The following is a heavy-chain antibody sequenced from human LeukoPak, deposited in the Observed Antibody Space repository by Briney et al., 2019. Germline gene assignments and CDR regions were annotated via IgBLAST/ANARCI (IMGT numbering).Heavy chain of an antibody. CDR3: AREYYYDSSGYYSVYYFDY. CDR2: IYTSGST. D-gene: IGHD3-22*01. J-gene: IGHJ4*02. CDR1: GGFISSYY. V-gene: IGHV4-4*07. Sequence: ETLSLTCIVSGGFISSYYWSWIRQPPGKGLEWIGRIYTSGSTYYNPSLKSRVTISVDTSKNQFSLKLSSVTAADTAVYYCAREYYYDSSGYYSVYYFDYWGQGTLVTVSS.